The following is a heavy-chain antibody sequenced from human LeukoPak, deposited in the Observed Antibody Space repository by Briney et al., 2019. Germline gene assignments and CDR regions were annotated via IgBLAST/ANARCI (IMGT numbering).Heavy chain of an antibody. CDR1: GFTFSSYA. D-gene: IGHD3-22*01. Sequence: TGGSLRLSCAASGFTFSSYAMSWVRQAPGKGLEWVSAISGSGGSTYYADSVKGRFTISRDNSKNTLYLQMNGLRAEDTAVYYCAKDQYYYDSSGYAYYFDYWGQGTLVTVSS. V-gene: IGHV3-23*01. CDR3: AKDQYYYDSSGYAYYFDY. J-gene: IGHJ4*02. CDR2: ISGSGGST.